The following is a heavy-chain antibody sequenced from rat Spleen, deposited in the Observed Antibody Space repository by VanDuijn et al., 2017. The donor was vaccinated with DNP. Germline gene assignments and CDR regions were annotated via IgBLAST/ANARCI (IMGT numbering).Heavy chain of an antibody. Sequence: VQLKESGPGLLQPSQTLSLTRRVSGFSLTSYTVIWVRQPPGKGLEWVAAISYDGGRTYYRDSVKDRFTISRDYAKSSLYLQMDSLRSEDTATYYCATSPGPNWFAYWGQGTLVTVSS. J-gene: IGHJ3*01. V-gene: IGHV5-20*01. CDR2: ISYDGGRT. CDR3: ATSPGPNWFAY. CDR1: GFSLTSYT. D-gene: IGHD1-4*01.